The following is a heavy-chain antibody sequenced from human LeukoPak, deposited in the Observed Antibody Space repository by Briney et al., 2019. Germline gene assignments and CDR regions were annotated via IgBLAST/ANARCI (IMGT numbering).Heavy chain of an antibody. J-gene: IGHJ4*02. V-gene: IGHV1-18*01. Sequence: ASVKVSCKASGYTFTSYGISWVRQAPGQGLEWMGWISAYNGNTNYAQKLQGRVTMTTDTSTSTAYIELRSLRSDDTAVYYCARIPAGIVGATMYFDYWGQGTLVTVSS. CDR2: ISAYNGNT. CDR1: GYTFTSYG. CDR3: ARIPAGIVGATMYFDY. D-gene: IGHD1-26*01.